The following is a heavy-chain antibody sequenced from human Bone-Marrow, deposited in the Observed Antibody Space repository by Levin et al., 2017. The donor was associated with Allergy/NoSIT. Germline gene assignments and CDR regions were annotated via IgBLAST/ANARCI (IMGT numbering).Heavy chain of an antibody. V-gene: IGHV1-18*01. CDR3: AREGYYYRRRGYEPPNFYGMDA. Sequence: ASVKVSCKASGYGFDSYGIAWVRQAPGQGPEWMGWISVYNGYTNYAQKFEGRVSMTTDTSTNTVYMHLRSLRSDDTGVYYCAREGYYYRRRGYEPPNFYGMDAWGQGTTVIVSS. D-gene: IGHD5-24*01. CDR2: ISVYNGYT. J-gene: IGHJ6*02. CDR1: GYGFDSYG.